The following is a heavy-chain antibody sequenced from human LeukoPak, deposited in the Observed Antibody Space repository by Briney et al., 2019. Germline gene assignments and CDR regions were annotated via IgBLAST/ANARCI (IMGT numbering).Heavy chain of an antibody. Sequence: PGGSLRLSCAGSGFTFSNYSMHCIRKAPRKGLQYVSGISGDVGSSIYAVSVKGRFTISRDNSKNTLYLQMNSLRVGDMAVYYCAREDYMDVWGKGTTVIVTS. CDR3: AREDYMDV. V-gene: IGHV3-64*02. CDR2: ISGDVGSS. J-gene: IGHJ6*03. CDR1: GFTFSNYS.